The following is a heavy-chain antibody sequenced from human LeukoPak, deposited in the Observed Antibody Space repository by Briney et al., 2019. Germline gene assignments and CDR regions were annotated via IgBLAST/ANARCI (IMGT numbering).Heavy chain of an antibody. J-gene: IGHJ4*02. CDR1: GGSISSSSYY. Sequence: SETLSLTCTVSGGSISSSSYYWGWIRQPPGKGLEWIGSIYYSGSTYYNPSLKSRVTISVDTSKNQFSLKLSSVTAADTAVYYCARHPTYYYGSGSYRFDYWGQGTLVTVSS. CDR3: ARHPTYYYGSGSYRFDY. CDR2: IYYSGST. V-gene: IGHV4-39*01. D-gene: IGHD3-10*01.